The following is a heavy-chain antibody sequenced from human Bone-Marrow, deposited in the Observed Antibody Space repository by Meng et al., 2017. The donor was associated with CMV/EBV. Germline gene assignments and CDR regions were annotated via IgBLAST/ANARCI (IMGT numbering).Heavy chain of an antibody. J-gene: IGHJ4*02. CDR2: ISPYNGNT. CDR1: GYTFISYG. D-gene: IGHD1-26*01. V-gene: IGHV1-18*01. CDR3: ARDSSGSYYGH. Sequence: ASVKVSCKASGYTFISYGITWVRQAPGQGLEWMGWISPYNGNTNYAQKLQGRVTMTTDTSTSTAYMELRSLRSDDTAVYYCARDSSGSYYGHWGQGTLVTVSS.